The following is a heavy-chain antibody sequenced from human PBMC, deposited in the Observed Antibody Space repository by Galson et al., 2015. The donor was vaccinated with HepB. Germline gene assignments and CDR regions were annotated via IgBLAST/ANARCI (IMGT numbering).Heavy chain of an antibody. J-gene: IGHJ3*01. D-gene: IGHD5-18*01. CDR2: MNPKSGGT. CDR1: GYTFTGRY. Sequence: SVKVSCKASGYTFTGRYVHWLRQAPGQGLEWMGWMNPKSGGTNYAQTFQGRVTMTRDMSTNTAYMDLTSLKSDDTAVYYCARALHTAVQGRGAFDVWGQGTIVTVSS. V-gene: IGHV1-2*02. CDR3: ARALHTAVQGRGAFDV.